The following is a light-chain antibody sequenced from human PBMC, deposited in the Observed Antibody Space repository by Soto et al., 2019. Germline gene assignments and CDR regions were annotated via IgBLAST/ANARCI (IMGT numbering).Light chain of an antibody. V-gene: IGKV3-20*01. CDR2: GAS. CDR1: QSVSSSY. Sequence: EIVLTQSPGTLSLSPGERATLSCMASQSVSSSYLAWYQQKPGQAPRLLIYGASSRATGIPDRFSGSGSGTDFTLTISRLEPEDFAVYYCQQYGSSTTFGGGTRLEI. CDR3: QQYGSSTT. J-gene: IGKJ5*01.